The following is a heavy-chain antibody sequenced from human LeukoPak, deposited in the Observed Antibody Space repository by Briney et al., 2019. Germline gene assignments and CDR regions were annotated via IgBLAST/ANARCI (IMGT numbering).Heavy chain of an antibody. CDR3: ARGNYWFGEFGGRWFDY. V-gene: IGHV1-69*06. CDR1: GGTFSSYA. D-gene: IGHD3-10*01. Sequence: SVKVSCKASGGTFSSYAISWVRQAPGQGLEWMGGIIPIFGTANYAQKFQGRVTITADKSTSTAYMELSSLRSEDTAVYYCARGNYWFGEFGGRWFDYWGQGTLVTVSS. J-gene: IGHJ4*02. CDR2: IIPIFGTA.